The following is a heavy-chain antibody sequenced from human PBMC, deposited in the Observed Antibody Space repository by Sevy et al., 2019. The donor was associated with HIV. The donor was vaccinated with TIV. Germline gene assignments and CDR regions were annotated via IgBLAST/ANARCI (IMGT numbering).Heavy chain of an antibody. CDR1: GFTFGSYS. Sequence: GGSLRLSCAASGFTFGSYSMNWVRQAPGKGLEWVSYISSSSSTIYYADSVKGRFTISRDNAKNSLYLQMNSLRDEDTAVYYCASVQIDSSGWYYFDYWGQGTLVTVSS. J-gene: IGHJ4*02. V-gene: IGHV3-48*02. CDR3: ASVQIDSSGWYYFDY. CDR2: ISSSSSTI. D-gene: IGHD6-19*01.